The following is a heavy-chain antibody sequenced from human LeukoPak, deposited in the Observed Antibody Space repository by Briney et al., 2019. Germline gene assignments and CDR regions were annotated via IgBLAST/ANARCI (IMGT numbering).Heavy chain of an antibody. CDR2: ISSSSSYI. D-gene: IGHD2-2*01. CDR1: GFTFSSYS. V-gene: IGHV3-21*01. J-gene: IGHJ5*02. CDR3: AREYCSSTSCYLDP. Sequence: PGGSLRLSCAASGFTFSSYSMNWVCQAPGKGLEWVSSISSSSSYIYYADSVKGRFTISRDNAKNSLYLQMNSLRAEDTAVYYCAREYCSSTSCYLDPWGQGTLVTVSS.